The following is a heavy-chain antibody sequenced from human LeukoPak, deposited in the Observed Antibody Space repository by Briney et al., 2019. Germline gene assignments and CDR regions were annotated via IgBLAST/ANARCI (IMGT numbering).Heavy chain of an antibody. CDR1: GFTFSTYG. V-gene: IGHV3-33*01. D-gene: IGHD2-15*01. Sequence: GGSLRLSCAASGFTFSTYGMHWVRQAPGKGLEWVAVVWAAGTNKYYADSVKGRFSISRDNSKKTLFLEMNSLRAEDTAVYHCARVRRDCSGGSCYGYGVDVWGQGTTVTVSS. CDR3: ARVRRDCSGGSCYGYGVDV. CDR2: VWAAGTNK. J-gene: IGHJ6*02.